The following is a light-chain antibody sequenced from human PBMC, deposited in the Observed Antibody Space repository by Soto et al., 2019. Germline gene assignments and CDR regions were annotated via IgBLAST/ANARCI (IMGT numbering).Light chain of an antibody. CDR1: SSNIGSNT. J-gene: IGLJ2*01. Sequence: QPVLTQPPSASGTPGQRVTISCSGSSSNIGSNTVNWYQQLPGTAPKLLIYSNNQRPSGVPDRFSGSKSGTSASLAISGLQSEDEADYYCAAWDDSLNGPNVVFGGGTKVTGL. CDR3: AAWDDSLNGPNVV. V-gene: IGLV1-44*01. CDR2: SNN.